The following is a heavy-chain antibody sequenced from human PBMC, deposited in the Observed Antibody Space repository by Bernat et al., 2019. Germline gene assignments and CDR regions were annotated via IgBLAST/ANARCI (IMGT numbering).Heavy chain of an antibody. Sequence: EVHLVESGGGLVKPGGPLRPSCAASGSTFSDYPMNWVRQTPGKGLEWISHIRSNSDYISYGDSVKGRFTISRDNGKNSLYLQMNSLRAEDTAVYYGVRDDMWAFDYWGQGTLVTVSS. J-gene: IGHJ4*02. CDR3: VRDDMWAFDY. CDR2: IRSNSDYI. D-gene: IGHD1-26*01. V-gene: IGHV3-21*05. CDR1: GSTFSDYP.